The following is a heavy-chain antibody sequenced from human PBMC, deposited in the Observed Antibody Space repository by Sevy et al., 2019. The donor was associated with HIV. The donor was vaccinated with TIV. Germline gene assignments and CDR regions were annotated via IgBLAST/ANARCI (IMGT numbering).Heavy chain of an antibody. Sequence: GGSLRLSCAASGFTISNHGMHWVRQAPGKGLEWVAVISYDGSHKYYADSVKGRFTISRDNSKNTLDLQMHSLRADDTAVYYCVRDSRWTLIVVVEVGGMDVWGQGTTVTVSS. J-gene: IGHJ6*02. CDR3: VRDSRWTLIVVVEVGGMDV. CDR2: ISYDGSHK. CDR1: GFTISNHG. D-gene: IGHD3-22*01. V-gene: IGHV3-30*19.